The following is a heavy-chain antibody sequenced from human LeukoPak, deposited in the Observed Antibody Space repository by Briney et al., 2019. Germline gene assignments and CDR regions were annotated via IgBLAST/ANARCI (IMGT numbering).Heavy chain of an antibody. V-gene: IGHV1-18*01. CDR1: GYTFTSYG. CDR2: ISAYNGNT. J-gene: IGHJ6*03. Sequence: ASVKVSCKASGYTFTSYGISWVRQAPGQGLEWMGLISAYNGNTNYAQKLQGRVTMTTDTSTSTAYMELRSLRSDDTAVYYCARADDDYGDYYYYMDVWGKGTTVTISS. CDR3: ARADDDYGDYYYYMDV. D-gene: IGHD4-17*01.